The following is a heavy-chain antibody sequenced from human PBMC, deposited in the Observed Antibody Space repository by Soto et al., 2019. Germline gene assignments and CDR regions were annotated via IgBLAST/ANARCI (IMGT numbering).Heavy chain of an antibody. CDR2: ISSSGSTI. J-gene: IGHJ4*02. CDR3: ARDSRSSSWIDY. D-gene: IGHD6-6*01. V-gene: IGHV3-48*03. Sequence: GGSLRLSCAASGFTFSNSEMNWVRQAPGKGLEWVSYISSSGSTICYANSVKGRFTISRENAKNSLYLQMNSLRAEDSAVYYCARDSRSSSWIDYWGQGTLVTVSS. CDR1: GFTFSNSE.